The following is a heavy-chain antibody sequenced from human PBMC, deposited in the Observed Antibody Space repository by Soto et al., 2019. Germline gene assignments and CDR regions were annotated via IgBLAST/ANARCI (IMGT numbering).Heavy chain of an antibody. CDR2: RYYSGNT. V-gene: IGHV4-30-4*01. D-gene: IGHD3-22*01. Sequence: HVQLQESGPGPVTPSQTLSLSCTVSGVSITSGSYYWTWVRQSPGKGLEWIGYRYYSGNTYYNPSLNSRATISVDTSKNQFFLKLTSVTAADTAVYYCARGGYDTSGQTFIGWDPDCWGQGTLVTVSS. CDR1: GVSITSGSYY. CDR3: ARGGYDTSGQTFIGWDPDC. J-gene: IGHJ4*02.